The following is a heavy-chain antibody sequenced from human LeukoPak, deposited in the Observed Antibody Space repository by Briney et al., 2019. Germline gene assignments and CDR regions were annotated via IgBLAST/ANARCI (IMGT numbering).Heavy chain of an antibody. Sequence: ASVKVSCKASGYTFSSYGISWVRQAPGQGLDWMGWISANNGNTNYAQKLQGRVTMTTDTSTSTAYMELSRLRSDDTAVYYCARDRSLIIKDYYYYGMDVWGQGTTVTVSS. CDR3: ARDRSLIIKDYYYYGMDV. CDR1: GYTFSSYG. V-gene: IGHV1-18*01. D-gene: IGHD2-8*01. CDR2: ISANNGNT. J-gene: IGHJ6*02.